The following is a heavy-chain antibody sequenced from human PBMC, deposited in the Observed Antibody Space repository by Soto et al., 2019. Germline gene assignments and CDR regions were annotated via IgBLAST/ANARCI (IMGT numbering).Heavy chain of an antibody. CDR1: GYTFTSYY. J-gene: IGHJ4*02. Sequence: ASVRVSCKASGYTFTSYYMHWVRQAPGQGLEWMGIINPSGGSTSYAQKFQGRVTMTRDTSTSTVYMELSSLRPEATAVYYCASSGSGRAEYRGQGTLGTVAS. CDR3: ASSGSGRAEY. D-gene: IGHD1-26*01. V-gene: IGHV1-46*01. CDR2: INPSGGST.